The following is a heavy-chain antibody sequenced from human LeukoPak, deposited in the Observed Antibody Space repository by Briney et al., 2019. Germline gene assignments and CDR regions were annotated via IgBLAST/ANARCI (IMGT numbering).Heavy chain of an antibody. J-gene: IGHJ4*02. CDR1: GGTFSSYA. D-gene: IGHD4-23*01. CDR3: ARLYGGIPSDYFDY. V-gene: IGHV1-69*06. Sequence: GASVKVSCKASGGTFSSYAISWVRQAPGQGLEWMGGIIPIFGTANYAQKFQGRVTITADKSTSTAYMELSSLRSEDTAVYYCARLYGGIPSDYFDYWGQGTLVTVSS. CDR2: IIPIFGTA.